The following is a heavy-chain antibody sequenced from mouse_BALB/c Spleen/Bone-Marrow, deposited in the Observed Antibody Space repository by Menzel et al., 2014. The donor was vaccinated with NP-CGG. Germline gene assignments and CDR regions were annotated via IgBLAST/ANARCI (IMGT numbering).Heavy chain of an antibody. Sequence: QVQLKESGAELVKPGASVKLSCKASGYTFTSYYMYWVKQRPGQGLEWIGEINPSNGGTNFNEKFKNKATLTVDKSSSTAYMQLSSLIFEGSAVYYCTRSNGNWFAYWGQGTLVTVSA. J-gene: IGHJ3*01. V-gene: IGHV1S81*02. D-gene: IGHD2-1*01. CDR1: GYTFTSYY. CDR2: INPSNGGT. CDR3: TRSNGNWFAY.